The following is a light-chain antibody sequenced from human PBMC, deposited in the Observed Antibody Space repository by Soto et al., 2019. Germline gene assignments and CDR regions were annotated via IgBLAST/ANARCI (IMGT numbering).Light chain of an antibody. J-gene: IGLJ1*01. CDR2: GNS. CDR3: QSYDSSLSALYV. V-gene: IGLV1-40*01. CDR1: SSNIGAGYD. Sequence: QLVLTQPPSVSGAPGQRVTISCTGSSSNIGAGYDVHWYQQLPGTAPKLLIYGNSNRPSGVPDRFSGSKSGTSASLVITGLQAEDEADYYCQSYDSSLSALYVFGTGTKVTVL.